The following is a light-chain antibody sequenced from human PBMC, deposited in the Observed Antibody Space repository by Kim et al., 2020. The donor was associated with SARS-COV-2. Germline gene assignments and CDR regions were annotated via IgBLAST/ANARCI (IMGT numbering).Light chain of an antibody. CDR2: GAS. V-gene: IGKV3-15*01. CDR3: QQYNNWPPLT. CDR1: QSVSSN. J-gene: IGKJ4*01. Sequence: SPGERATPSGRASQSVSSNLACYQQQPGHPPSLLIYGASTSATGIPASFSGSGSGTAFTIPISSLQSADFAAYYCQQYNNWPPLTFGGGTKVDIK.